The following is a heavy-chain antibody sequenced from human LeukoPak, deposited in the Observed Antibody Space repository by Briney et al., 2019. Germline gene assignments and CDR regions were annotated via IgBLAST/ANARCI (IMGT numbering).Heavy chain of an antibody. Sequence: GGSLRLSCAASGFTFSSYSMNWVRQAPGKGLEWVSSISSSSSYIYYADSVKGRFTISRDNAKNSLSLQMNSLRAEDTAVYYCARTSFGELLSDFDYWGQGTLVTVSS. D-gene: IGHD3-10*01. CDR1: GFTFSSYS. CDR3: ARTSFGELLSDFDY. CDR2: ISSSSSYI. J-gene: IGHJ4*02. V-gene: IGHV3-21*01.